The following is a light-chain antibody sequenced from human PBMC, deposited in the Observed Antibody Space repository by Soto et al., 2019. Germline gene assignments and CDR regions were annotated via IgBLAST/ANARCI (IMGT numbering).Light chain of an antibody. CDR3: QQHGTSPELT. J-gene: IGKJ4*01. Sequence: EIVLTQSPGTLSLSPGERATLSCRASQSVSNTYLAWYQQKPGQAPRLLISGASSRATGIPDRFSGSGSGTVLSLTFSRLEPEDVAVYYCQQHGTSPELTFGGGTRVEIK. CDR1: QSVSNTY. V-gene: IGKV3-20*01. CDR2: GAS.